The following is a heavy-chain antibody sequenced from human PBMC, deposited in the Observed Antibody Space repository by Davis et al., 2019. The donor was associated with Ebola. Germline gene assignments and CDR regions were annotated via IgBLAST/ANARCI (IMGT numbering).Heavy chain of an antibody. CDR3: ARVGRLWGSSRGTDV. CDR2: IWHSGSA. D-gene: IGHD6-6*01. V-gene: IGHV4-31*03. CDR1: GDSISTDTFY. Sequence: SETLSLTCTVSGDSISTDTFYWSWVRQHPGKGLEWLGYIWHSGSAYYNPSLKSRLFLSVDTSENRFSLEITSVTAADTALYYCARVGRLWGSSRGTDVWGQGTTVTVSS. J-gene: IGHJ6*02.